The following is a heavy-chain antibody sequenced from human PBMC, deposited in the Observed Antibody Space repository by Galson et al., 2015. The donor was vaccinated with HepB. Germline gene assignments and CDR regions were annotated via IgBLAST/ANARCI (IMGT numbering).Heavy chain of an antibody. CDR2: INPNSGGT. D-gene: IGHD3-22*01. CDR3: ARTYYYDTGGYPQDY. Sequence: SCKASGYTFTGYSMHWVRQAPGQGLEWMGWINPNSGGTKYAQKFQGRVTMTRDTSISTAYMELNRLTSDDTAVYYCARTYYYDTGGYPQDYWGQGTLVTVSS. CDR1: GYTFTGYS. J-gene: IGHJ4*02. V-gene: IGHV1-2*02.